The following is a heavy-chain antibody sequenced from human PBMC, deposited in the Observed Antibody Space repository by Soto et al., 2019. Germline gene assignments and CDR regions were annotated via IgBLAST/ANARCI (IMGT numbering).Heavy chain of an antibody. J-gene: IGHJ6*02. D-gene: IGHD2-15*01. V-gene: IGHV4-31*03. CDR1: GGSISSGGYY. Sequence: QVQLQESGPGLVETSQTLSLICTVSGGSISSGGYYWSWIRQHPGKGLEWIAYIYYSGNTFYNPSLQSRVSVSVDTSKNQFSLKLSSVPAADTAVYYCARVVVTASYYYYAMDVWGQGTTVTVSS. CDR3: ARVVVTASYYYYAMDV. CDR2: IYYSGNT.